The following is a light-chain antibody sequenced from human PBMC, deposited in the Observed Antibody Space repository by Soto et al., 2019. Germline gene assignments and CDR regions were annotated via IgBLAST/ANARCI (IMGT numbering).Light chain of an antibody. Sequence: QSVLTQPPSASGTPGQRVTISCSGSSSNIGSNYVYWYQQLPGTAPKLLFYRNNQRPSGVPDRFSGSKSGTSASLAISGLRSEDEADYYCAAWDDSLSVVFGGGTKVTVL. CDR3: AAWDDSLSVV. J-gene: IGLJ2*01. CDR2: RNN. V-gene: IGLV1-47*01. CDR1: SSNIGSNY.